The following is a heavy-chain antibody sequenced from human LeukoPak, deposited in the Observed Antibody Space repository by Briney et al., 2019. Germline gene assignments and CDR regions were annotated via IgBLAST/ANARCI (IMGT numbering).Heavy chain of an antibody. CDR3: ARRDGVVTANDY. J-gene: IGHJ4*02. CDR1: GGSISSYY. CDR2: IYYSGST. V-gene: IGHV4-59*08. Sequence: SETLSLTCTVSGGSISSYYWNWIRQPPGKGLEWIGYIYYSGSTNYNPSLKSRVTISLDTSKNQFSLRLTSVTAADTAVYYCARRDGVVTANDYWGQGTLVTVSS. D-gene: IGHD2-21*02.